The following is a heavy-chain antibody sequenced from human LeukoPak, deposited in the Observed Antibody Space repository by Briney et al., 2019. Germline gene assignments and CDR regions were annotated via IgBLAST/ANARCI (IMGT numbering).Heavy chain of an antibody. D-gene: IGHD2-15*01. CDR3: VRDRCSGGSCRLFDY. CDR1: GFTFGTYA. CDR2: TWSDGDNR. Sequence: GGSLRLSCAASGFTFGTYAMHWVRQAPGKGLEWVAVTWSDGDNRYYADSVKGRFTISRDNSKNPLYLEMNSLRAEDTAVYYCVRDRCSGGSCRLFDYWGQGALVTVSS. J-gene: IGHJ4*02. V-gene: IGHV3-33*01.